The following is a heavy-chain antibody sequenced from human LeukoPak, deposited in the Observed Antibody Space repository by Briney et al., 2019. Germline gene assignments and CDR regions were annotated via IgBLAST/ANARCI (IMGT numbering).Heavy chain of an antibody. CDR1: GGSFSGYY. D-gene: IGHD6-13*01. J-gene: IGHJ4*02. Sequence: SETLSLTCAVYGGSFSGYYWSWIRQPPGKGLEWIGEINHSGSTNYNPSLKNRVTISVDTSKNQFSLKLSSVTAADTAVYYCASAWIAAAGSIDYWGQGTLVTVSS. CDR3: ASAWIAAAGSIDY. CDR2: INHSGST. V-gene: IGHV4-34*01.